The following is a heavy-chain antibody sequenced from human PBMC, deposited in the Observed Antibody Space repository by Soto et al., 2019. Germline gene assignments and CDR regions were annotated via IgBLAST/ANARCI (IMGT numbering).Heavy chain of an antibody. Sequence: GGSLRLSCAASGFTFSSYAMSWVRQAPGKGLEWVSAISGSGGSTYYADSVKGRFTISRDNSKNTLYLQMNSLRAEDTAVYYCEILERALLRRPWGQGTMVTVSS. V-gene: IGHV3-23*01. CDR2: ISGSGGST. CDR3: EILERALLRRP. D-gene: IGHD3-22*01. CDR1: GFTFSSYA. J-gene: IGHJ5*02.